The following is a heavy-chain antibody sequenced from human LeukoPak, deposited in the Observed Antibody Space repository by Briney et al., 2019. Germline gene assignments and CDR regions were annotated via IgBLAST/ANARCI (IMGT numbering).Heavy chain of an antibody. CDR3: AVTVATVGAFDI. V-gene: IGHV3-30*04. CDR1: GFTFSTYA. D-gene: IGHD4-23*01. CDR2: ISYDGSSK. J-gene: IGHJ3*02. Sequence: PGGSLRLSCAASGFTFSTYAMHWVRQAPGKGLEWVAVISYDGSSKYYADSVKGRFTISRDNSKNTLYLQMNSLRAEDTAVYYCAVTVATVGAFDIWGQGTMVTVSS.